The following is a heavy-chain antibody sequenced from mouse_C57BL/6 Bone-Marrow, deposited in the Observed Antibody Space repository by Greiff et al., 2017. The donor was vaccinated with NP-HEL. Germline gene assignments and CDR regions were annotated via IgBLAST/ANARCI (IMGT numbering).Heavy chain of an antibody. V-gene: IGHV14-4*01. CDR2: IDPENGDT. CDR1: GFNIKDDY. D-gene: IGHD1-1*01. CDR3: TTFYYGSSSYYAMDY. Sequence: EVQLQQSGAELVRPGASVKLSCTASGFNIKDDYMHWVKQRPEQGLEWIGWIDPENGDTEYGSKFQGQATLTAHTSSNTAYLQLSSLTSEDTAVYYCTTFYYGSSSYYAMDYWGQGTSVTVSS. J-gene: IGHJ4*01.